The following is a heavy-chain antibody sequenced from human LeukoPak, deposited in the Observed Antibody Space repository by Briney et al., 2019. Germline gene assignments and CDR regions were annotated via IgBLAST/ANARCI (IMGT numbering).Heavy chain of an antibody. Sequence: SETLSLTRTVSGGSISRHYWSWIRQPPGKGLVGIGDIYYSGSTNYNPALKSRVTISVDTSKNQSSLKLSSVTAAATAVYYCARDAPVSSRSPWGFDPWGQGTLVTVSS. D-gene: IGHD6-6*01. V-gene: IGHV4-59*11. CDR2: IYYSGST. CDR3: ARDAPVSSRSPWGFDP. J-gene: IGHJ5*02. CDR1: GGSISRHY.